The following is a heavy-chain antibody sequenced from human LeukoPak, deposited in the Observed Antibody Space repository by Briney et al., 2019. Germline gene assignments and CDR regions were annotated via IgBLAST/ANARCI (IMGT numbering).Heavy chain of an antibody. CDR2: IYTSGST. V-gene: IGHV4-61*02. J-gene: IGHJ5*02. CDR3: ARDNDFWSA. D-gene: IGHD3-3*01. CDR1: SGSFSGSYY. Sequence: SETLSLTCAVYSGSFSGSYYWSWIRQPAGKGLEWIGRIYTSGSTNYNPSLKSRVTISVDASKNQFSLKLSSVTAADTAVYYCARDNDFWSAWGQGTLVTVSS.